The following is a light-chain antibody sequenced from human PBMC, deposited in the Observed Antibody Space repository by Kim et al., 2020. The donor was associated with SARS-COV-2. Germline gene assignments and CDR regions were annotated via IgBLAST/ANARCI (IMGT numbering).Light chain of an antibody. CDR3: NSRDSNGNHYF. Sequence: SSELTQDPAVSVALGQTVRITCQGDSLRSYYASWYQQKPGQAPVLVIYGKNNRPSGIPDRFSGSSSGNTASLTITGAQAEDEADYYCNSRDSNGNHYFFGAGTKVTFL. CDR2: GKN. CDR1: SLRSYY. J-gene: IGLJ1*01. V-gene: IGLV3-19*01.